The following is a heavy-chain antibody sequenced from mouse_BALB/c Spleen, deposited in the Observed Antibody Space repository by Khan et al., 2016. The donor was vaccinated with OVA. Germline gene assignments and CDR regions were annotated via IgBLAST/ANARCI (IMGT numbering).Heavy chain of an antibody. CDR3: AREGDYYRYDGWFSY. CDR2: INPSNGYT. V-gene: IGHV1-4*01. CDR1: GYTFTTYT. J-gene: IGHJ3*01. Sequence: QMQLEESGAELARPGASVKMSCKASGYTFTTYTMHWVKQRPGQGLEWIGYINPSNGYTNYNQKFKDKSTLTADKSSSTAYMQLSSLTSDYSAVYYCAREGDYYRYDGWFSYWGQGTLVTVSA. D-gene: IGHD2-14*01.